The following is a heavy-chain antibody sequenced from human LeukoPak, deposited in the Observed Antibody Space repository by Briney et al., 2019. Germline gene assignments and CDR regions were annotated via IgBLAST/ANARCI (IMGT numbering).Heavy chain of an antibody. V-gene: IGHV3-7*01. J-gene: IGHJ4*02. CDR3: ARDSGKSGYDVHDY. CDR1: GFSFRTDW. CDR2: IQKDGTER. D-gene: IGHD5-12*01. Sequence: PGGALILSCSTPGFSFRTDWMTSVRQAPGKGLERVANIQKDGTERKDVDSVRGRFTIYRDNAKNSLYLQMNSLRVEDTAVYYCARDSGKSGYDVHDYWGQGTLVTVSS.